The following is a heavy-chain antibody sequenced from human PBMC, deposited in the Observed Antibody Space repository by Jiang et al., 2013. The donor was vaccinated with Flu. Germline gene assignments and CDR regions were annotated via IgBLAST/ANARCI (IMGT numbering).Heavy chain of an antibody. D-gene: IGHD2-2*01. V-gene: IGHV4-61*01. CDR2: IYYSGST. CDR3: ARDGLKLSCSSTSCYYQAGNFDY. J-gene: IGHJ4*02. Sequence: LLKPSETLSLTCTVSGGSVSSGSYYWSWIRQPPGKGLEWIGYIYYSGSTNYNPSLKSRVTISVDTSKNQFSLKLSSVTAADTAVYYCARDGLKLSCSSTSCYYQAGNFDYWGQGTLVTVSS. CDR1: GGSVSSGSYY.